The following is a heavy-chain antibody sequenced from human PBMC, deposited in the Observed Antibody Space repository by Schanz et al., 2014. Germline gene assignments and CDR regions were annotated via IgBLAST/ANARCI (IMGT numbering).Heavy chain of an antibody. CDR3: ARVVRSDYLSELDF. V-gene: IGHV1-18*04. CDR1: GYTFRHYG. J-gene: IGHJ4*02. D-gene: IGHD4-17*01. CDR2: ISPYNGNT. Sequence: QVQLVQSGGEVKKPGASVKVSCKASGYTFRHYGISWLRQAPGQGLEWMGWISPYNGNTKYAEKLEDRVTMTTDISTSTAYMQLRSLTSDDTAVYYCARVVRSDYLSELDFWGQGTQVIVSS.